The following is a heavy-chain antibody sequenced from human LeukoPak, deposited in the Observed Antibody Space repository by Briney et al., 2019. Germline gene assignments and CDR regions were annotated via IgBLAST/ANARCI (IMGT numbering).Heavy chain of an antibody. CDR2: INHSGIT. CDR3: ARAVIVVAAATQRNWFDP. D-gene: IGHD2-15*01. Sequence: SETLSLTCTVSGGSIRSTTYYWGWIRQPPGKGLEWIGEINHSGITDYNPSLRSRVTISVDTSKNQFSLKLSSVTAADTAIYYCARAVIVVAAATQRNWFDPWGQGTLVTVSS. CDR1: GGSIRSTTYY. J-gene: IGHJ5*02. V-gene: IGHV4-39*07.